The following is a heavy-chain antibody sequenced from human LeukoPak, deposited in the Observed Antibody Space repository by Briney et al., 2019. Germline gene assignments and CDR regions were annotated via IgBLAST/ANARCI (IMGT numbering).Heavy chain of an antibody. CDR2: IWYDGSNK. CDR1: GFTFSSYG. CDR3: AGAGSGPMFY. J-gene: IGHJ4*02. D-gene: IGHD3-10*01. Sequence: GGSLRLSCAASGFTFSSYGMHWVRQAAGKGLEWEAAIWYDGSNKYYADSVKGRFTISRDNSKNTLYLQMNSLRAEDTAVYYCAGAGSGPMFYWGQGTLVTVSS. V-gene: IGHV3-33*01.